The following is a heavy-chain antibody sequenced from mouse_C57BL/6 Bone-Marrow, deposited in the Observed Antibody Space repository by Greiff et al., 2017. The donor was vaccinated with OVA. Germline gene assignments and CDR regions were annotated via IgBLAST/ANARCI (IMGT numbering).Heavy chain of an antibody. J-gene: IGHJ1*03. Sequence: EVKLVESGGGLVQPGGSLKLSCAASGFTFSDYYMYWVRQTPEKRLEWVAYISNGGGSTYYPDTVKGRFTISRDNAKNTLYLQMSRLKSEDTAMYYCARDPYYGSSYWYFDVWGTGTTVTVSS. V-gene: IGHV5-12*01. CDR3: ARDPYYGSSYWYFDV. CDR2: ISNGGGST. D-gene: IGHD1-1*01. CDR1: GFTFSDYY.